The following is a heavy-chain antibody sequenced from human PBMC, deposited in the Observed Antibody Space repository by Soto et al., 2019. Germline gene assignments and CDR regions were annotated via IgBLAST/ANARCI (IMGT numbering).Heavy chain of an antibody. J-gene: IGHJ4*02. Sequence: QVHLVQSGAEVKKPGASVKVSCKASGYTFTDYYMHWVRQAPGQGLEWMGWINPNSGATSSAQRFQGRVTMTRDTSISTASMELSRLTSVDTAVYYCAREGGDIVQMVYALPWYWGQGTLVTVSS. V-gene: IGHV1-2*02. CDR2: INPNSGAT. CDR3: AREGGDIVQMVYALPWY. D-gene: IGHD2-8*01. CDR1: GYTFTDYY.